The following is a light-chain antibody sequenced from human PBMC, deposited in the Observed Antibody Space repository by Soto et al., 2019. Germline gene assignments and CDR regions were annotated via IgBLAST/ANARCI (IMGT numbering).Light chain of an antibody. CDR1: QSVSSSY. Sequence: EIVLTQSPVTLSLSPGAIATLSCRASQSVSSSYLAWYQQKPGQAPRLLIYGASSRATGIPDRFSGSGSGTDFTLTISSLEPEDFAVYYCQQRSNWPPPFGQGTRLEIK. J-gene: IGKJ5*01. CDR2: GAS. CDR3: QQRSNWPPP. V-gene: IGKV3D-20*02.